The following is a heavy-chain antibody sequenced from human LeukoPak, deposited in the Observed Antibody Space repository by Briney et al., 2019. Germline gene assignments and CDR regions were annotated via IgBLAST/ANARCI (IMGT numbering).Heavy chain of an antibody. V-gene: IGHV4-39*01. J-gene: IGHJ4*01. Sequence: PSETLSLTCNVSGVSISSSSYYWGWIRQPPGKGLEWIGSIYSSGSTYYNSSLKSRVTISVDTSKNQVSLKMSSVTAADTAVYYCAKSGGYGLIDYWGQGTLVTVSS. D-gene: IGHD6-25*01. CDR2: IYSSGST. CDR3: AKSGGYGLIDY. CDR1: GVSISSSSYY.